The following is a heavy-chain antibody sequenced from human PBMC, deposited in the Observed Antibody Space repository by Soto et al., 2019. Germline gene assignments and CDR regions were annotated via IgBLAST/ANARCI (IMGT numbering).Heavy chain of an antibody. J-gene: IGHJ4*02. V-gene: IGHV4-59*01. Sequence: SETLSLTCTVSGGSISSYYWSWIRQPPGKGLEWIGYIYYSGSTNYNPSLKSRVTISVDTSKNQFSLKLSSVTAADTAVYYCARGRSRSMVRGISFDYWGQGTLVTVSS. CDR3: ARGRSRSMVRGISFDY. CDR1: GGSISSYY. CDR2: IYYSGST. D-gene: IGHD3-10*01.